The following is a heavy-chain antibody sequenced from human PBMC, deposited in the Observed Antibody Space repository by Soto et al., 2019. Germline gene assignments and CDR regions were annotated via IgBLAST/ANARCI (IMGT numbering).Heavy chain of an antibody. CDR2: IIPIFRKA. V-gene: IGHV1-69*13. CDR3: ARGEFGCSSTTCYNNDYYYYGMDV. CDR1: GGTFSSYA. D-gene: IGHD2-2*02. Sequence: GDSVKVSCKASGGTFSSYAISWVRQAPGQGLEWMGGIIPIFRKANYAQKFQGRVTITADESTSTAYMELSSLRSEDTAVYYCARGEFGCSSTTCYNNDYYYYGMDVWGQGTKVTVSS. J-gene: IGHJ6*02.